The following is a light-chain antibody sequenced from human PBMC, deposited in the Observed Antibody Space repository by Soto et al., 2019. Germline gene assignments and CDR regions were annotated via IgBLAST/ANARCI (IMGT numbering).Light chain of an antibody. V-gene: IGLV2-14*03. Sequence: QSVLTQPASVSGSPGQSITISCGGTSSDVGAYIYVSWYQQFPGKAPKLIIYEVTNRPSGVSDRFSGSKSDTTAYLTISGLQAEDEADYYCSSYSDTDTKVFGTGTKVTV. CDR2: EVT. CDR1: SSDVGAYIY. J-gene: IGLJ1*01. CDR3: SSYSDTDTKV.